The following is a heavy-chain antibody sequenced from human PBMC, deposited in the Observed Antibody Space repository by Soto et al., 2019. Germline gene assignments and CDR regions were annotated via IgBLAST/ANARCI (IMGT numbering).Heavy chain of an antibody. J-gene: IGHJ4*02. D-gene: IGHD3-16*01. CDR1: GFTFDSFA. CDR2: ISASGGST. V-gene: IGHV3-23*01. Sequence: GGSLRLSCAASGFTFDSFAMTWVRQAPGKGLEWVSAISASGGSTFYADSVKGRFTISRDSSKNTLYLQMNSLRAEDTAVYHCAFGNLSYYFDYWGQGAPVTVSS. CDR3: AFGNLSYYFDY.